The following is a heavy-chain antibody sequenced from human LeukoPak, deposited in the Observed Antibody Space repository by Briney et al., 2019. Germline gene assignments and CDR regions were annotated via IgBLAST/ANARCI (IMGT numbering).Heavy chain of an antibody. D-gene: IGHD5-24*01. Sequence: GGSLRLSCTASGFTFGDYAMSWFRQAPGKGLEWVGFIRSKAYGGTTEYAASVKGRFTISRDDSKSIAYLQMNSLKTEDTAVYYCTRLDGYNRLYYFDYWGQGTLVTVSS. CDR1: GFTFGDYA. J-gene: IGHJ4*02. V-gene: IGHV3-49*03. CDR2: IRSKAYGGTT. CDR3: TRLDGYNRLYYFDY.